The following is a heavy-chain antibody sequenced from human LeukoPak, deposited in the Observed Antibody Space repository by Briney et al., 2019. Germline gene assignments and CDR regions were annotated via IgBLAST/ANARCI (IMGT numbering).Heavy chain of an antibody. D-gene: IGHD3-22*01. Sequence: QPGRSLRLSCAASEFTFNTYGMHWVRQAPGKGLEWVALISYDGSKKYYAESVKGRFTISRDNSKNTLYLQMNSLRAEDTAVYYCARMVGAMIENWFDPWGQGTLVTVSS. CDR3: ARMVGAMIENWFDP. CDR1: EFTFNTYG. V-gene: IGHV3-30*03. J-gene: IGHJ5*02. CDR2: ISYDGSKK.